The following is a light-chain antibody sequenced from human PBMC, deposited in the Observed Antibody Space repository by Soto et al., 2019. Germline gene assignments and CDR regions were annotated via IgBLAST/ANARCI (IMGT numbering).Light chain of an antibody. J-gene: IGKJ3*01. CDR3: QQYYNTPLT. Sequence: DIVMTQSPDSLAVSLGERATTNCKSSQSVLYTSNNRNYVAWYQQKSGQPPKLLIYWASTRQSGVPDRFSGSGSGTDFTLTISSLQAEDVAVYYCQQYYNTPLTFGPGTTVDIK. CDR2: WAS. CDR1: QSVLYTSNNRNY. V-gene: IGKV4-1*01.